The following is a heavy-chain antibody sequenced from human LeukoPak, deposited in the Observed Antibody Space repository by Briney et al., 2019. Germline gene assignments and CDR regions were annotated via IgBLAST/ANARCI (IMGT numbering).Heavy chain of an antibody. CDR2: ISAYNGNT. V-gene: IGHV1-18*01. D-gene: IGHD6-19*01. CDR1: GYTFTSYG. Sequence: ASVKVSCKASGYTFTSYGISWVRQAPGQGLEWMGWISAYNGNTNYAQKLQGRVTMTTDTSTSTAYMELRSLRSDDTAVYYCARDKEQCLVSPTYFQHWGQGTLVTVSS. J-gene: IGHJ1*01. CDR3: ARDKEQCLVSPTYFQH.